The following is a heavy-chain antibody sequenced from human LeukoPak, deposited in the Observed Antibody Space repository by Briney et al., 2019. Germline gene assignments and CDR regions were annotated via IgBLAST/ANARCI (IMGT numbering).Heavy chain of an antibody. J-gene: IGHJ4*02. V-gene: IGHV3-23*01. Sequence: GGSLRLSCAASGLTFSNYGMAWVRQAPGKGLEWVSAISGSGESTYNADSVKGRFTISRDNAKNSLYLQMNSLRAEDTAVYYCARELGSAKGIYWGPGTLVTLSS. CDR2: ISGSGEST. CDR1: GLTFSNYG. D-gene: IGHD2-2*01. CDR3: ARELGSAKGIY.